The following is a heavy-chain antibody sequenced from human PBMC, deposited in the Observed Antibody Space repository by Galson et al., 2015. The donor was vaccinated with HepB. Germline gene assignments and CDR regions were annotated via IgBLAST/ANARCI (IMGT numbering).Heavy chain of an antibody. V-gene: IGHV4-39*01. D-gene: IGHD5-24*01. CDR2: VYFSGTT. J-gene: IGHJ6*03. CDR3: ARQAGSATIYYYYYYMDV. Sequence: ETLSLTCTVSNDSISNGFYYWAWIRQPPGKGLEWIARVYFSGTTSYKPSLKSRVTISVGTSKSQFSLRLSYVTGADTAVYYCARQAGSATIYYYYYYMDVWGKGTTVTVSS. CDR1: NDSISNGFYY.